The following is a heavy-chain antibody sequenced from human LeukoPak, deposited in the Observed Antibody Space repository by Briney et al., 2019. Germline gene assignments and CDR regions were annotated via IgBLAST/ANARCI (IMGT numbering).Heavy chain of an antibody. D-gene: IGHD6-13*01. CDR3: ARDLGSSSWTYYYGMDV. V-gene: IGHV1-46*01. CDR1: GYMITSYH. Sequence: GASVKVSCKASGYMITSYHMHWVRQAAGQGPEWIGTINPSGGSTSYAQKFQGRVTWTRDTSTSTVYMELSSLRSEDTAVYYCARDLGSSSWTYYYGMDVWGRGTTVTVSS. CDR2: INPSGGST. J-gene: IGHJ6*02.